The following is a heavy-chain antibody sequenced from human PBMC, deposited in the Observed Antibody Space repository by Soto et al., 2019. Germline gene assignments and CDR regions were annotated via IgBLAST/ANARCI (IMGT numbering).Heavy chain of an antibody. CDR2: VYYTGST. CDR1: GGSISSDY. V-gene: IGHV4-59*08. Sequence: PSETLSLTCTVSGGSISSDYWMWIRQPPGKGLEWIGYVYYTGSTNYNPSLKSRVTISVETSKTQFSLRLNSVTAADTAVYYCARWNIRRFDYWGQGTLVTVS. CDR3: ARWNIRRFDY. D-gene: IGHD1-1*01. J-gene: IGHJ4*02.